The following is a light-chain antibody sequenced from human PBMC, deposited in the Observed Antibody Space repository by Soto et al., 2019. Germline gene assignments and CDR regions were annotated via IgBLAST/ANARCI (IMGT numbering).Light chain of an antibody. CDR2: KAS. CDR3: QQFYNYPRT. V-gene: IGKV1-5*03. CDR1: QNISRW. J-gene: IGKJ1*01. Sequence: DSHMTKPPSTLSASVGDRVTVTCLASQNISRWLDWYQQKAGKAPKLLIYKASALESGVPSRFSGSGSGADFTLTISYLQSEDFGTYYCQQFYNYPRTFGQGTKV.